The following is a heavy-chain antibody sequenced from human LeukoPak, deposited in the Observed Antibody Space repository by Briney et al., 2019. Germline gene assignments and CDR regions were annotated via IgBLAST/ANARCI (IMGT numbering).Heavy chain of an antibody. J-gene: IGHJ4*02. D-gene: IGHD3-22*01. CDR1: GFTFSSYA. V-gene: IGHV3-64*01. CDR3: ARRAGSYSHPYDY. Sequence: GGSLRLSCAASGFTFSSYAMHWVRQAPGKGLEYVSAISSNGGSTYYANSVKGRFTISRDNSKNTLYLQMGSLRAEDMAVYYCARRAGSYSHPYDYWGQGTLVTVSS. CDR2: ISSNGGST.